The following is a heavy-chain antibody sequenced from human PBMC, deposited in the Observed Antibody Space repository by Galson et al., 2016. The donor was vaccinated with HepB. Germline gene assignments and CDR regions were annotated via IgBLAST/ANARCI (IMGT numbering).Heavy chain of an antibody. CDR2: FDPEDVQI. V-gene: IGHV1-24*01. D-gene: IGHD2-15*01. Sequence: SVKVSCKVSGYSLTELSIHWVRQAPGKGPEWMGGFDPEDVQISYAQKFQGRVIMTEDTSTVTAYMELSSLRSEDTAVYYCASGPIGVVVDDAFEIWGQGTMVTVSS. CDR1: GYSLTELS. CDR3: ASGPIGVVVDDAFEI. J-gene: IGHJ3*02.